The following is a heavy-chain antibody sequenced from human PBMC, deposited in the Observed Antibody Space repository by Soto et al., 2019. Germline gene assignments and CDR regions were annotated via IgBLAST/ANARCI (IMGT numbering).Heavy chain of an antibody. CDR3: ARDGYSSVWTTLSGYYYSGIDF. Sequence: ASVKVSCKASGYTFTSYGISWVRQAPGQGLEWMGWISAYNGNTNYAQKLQGRVTMTTDTSTSTAYMELRSLRSDDTAVYYCARDGYSSVWTTLSGYYYSGIDFRDPVTTVTVSS. CDR2: ISAYNGNT. CDR1: GYTFTSYG. J-gene: IGHJ6*02. V-gene: IGHV1-18*04. D-gene: IGHD6-19*01.